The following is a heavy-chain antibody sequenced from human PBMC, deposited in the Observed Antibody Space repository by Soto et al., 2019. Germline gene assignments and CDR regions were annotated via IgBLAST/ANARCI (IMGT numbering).Heavy chain of an antibody. CDR2: IIPIFGQP. D-gene: IGHD1-26*01. V-gene: IGHV1-69*01. Sequence: QVQLVQSGTEVKKPGSSVKVSCKASGGTFSSYPITWVRQAPGQGLEWMGGIIPIFGQPNYAQKFQGRVTITADESTSTVYMELSSLRSEDTAVYHCARESRLGGGGMDVWGQGTTVTVSS. J-gene: IGHJ6*02. CDR3: ARESRLGGGGMDV. CDR1: GGTFSSYP.